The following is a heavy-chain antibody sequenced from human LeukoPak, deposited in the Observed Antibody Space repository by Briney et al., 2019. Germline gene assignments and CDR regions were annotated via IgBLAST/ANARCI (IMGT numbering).Heavy chain of an antibody. J-gene: IGHJ4*02. D-gene: IGHD1-26*01. CDR2: IYSGGST. Sequence: PGGSLRLSCAASGFTVSSNYMTWVRQAPGKGLEWISVIYSGGSTYYADSVKGRFTISRDKSKNTVDLQMNSLRAEDTAVYYCARDPTQVRAPPSGYFDYWGQGTLVTVSS. CDR1: GFTVSSNY. CDR3: ARDPTQVRAPPSGYFDY. V-gene: IGHV3-53*01.